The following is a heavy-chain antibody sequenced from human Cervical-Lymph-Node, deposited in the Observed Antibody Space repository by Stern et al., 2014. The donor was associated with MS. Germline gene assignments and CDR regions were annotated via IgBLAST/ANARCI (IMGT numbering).Heavy chain of an antibody. CDR2: ISTDGSDA. CDR1: GFNFSRYL. V-gene: IGHV3-30-3*01. D-gene: IGHD1-1*01. Sequence: VQLVQSGGGVVQPGRSLRLSCAASGFNFSRYLMSWVRQAPGKGLEWLAVISTDGSDAKYADSVEGRFTISRDNSKNTFYLQMNSLKVEDTAVYFCVPTGLPWGQGTLVAVSS. CDR3: VPTGLP. J-gene: IGHJ5*02.